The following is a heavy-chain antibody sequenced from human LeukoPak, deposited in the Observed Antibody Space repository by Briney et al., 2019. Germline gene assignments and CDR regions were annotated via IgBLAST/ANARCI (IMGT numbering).Heavy chain of an antibody. Sequence: GGSLRLSCAASGFTFSRYTMNWVRQAPGKGLEWVSSISSSSYIYYADSVKGRFTISRDNSLYLQMNSLRAEDTAVYYCARGGSYGDYSRVWGQGTTVTVSS. J-gene: IGHJ6*02. V-gene: IGHV3-21*01. CDR2: ISSSSYI. CDR3: ARGGSYGDYSRV. D-gene: IGHD4-17*01. CDR1: GFTFSRYT.